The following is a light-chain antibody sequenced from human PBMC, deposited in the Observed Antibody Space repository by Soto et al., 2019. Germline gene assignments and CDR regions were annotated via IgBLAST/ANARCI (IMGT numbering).Light chain of an antibody. CDR3: GQCFNFPQA. J-gene: IGKJ1*01. Sequence: AIQMTQSPSSLSASIGDRVTITCRASQDIRNDLSWYQQKPGQAPKLLIYAASILQGGVPPRLRGSGSGTDFSLTFSSLQPGDFATYYGGQCFNFPQAFGQGAKVEI. CDR2: AAS. V-gene: IGKV1-6*01. CDR1: QDIRND.